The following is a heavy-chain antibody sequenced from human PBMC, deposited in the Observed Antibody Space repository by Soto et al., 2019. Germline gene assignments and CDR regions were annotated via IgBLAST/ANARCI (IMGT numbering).Heavy chain of an antibody. J-gene: IGHJ5*02. CDR1: GYPFNTYG. V-gene: IGHV1-18*01. CDR3: ARDPHEFWTSYWFDP. D-gene: IGHD3-3*01. CDR2: ISAYDGKT. Sequence: ASVKVSCKTSGYPFNTYGINWVRQAPGQGLELMGWISAYDGKTTYAEKFQGRVTLTTDTSTSTAYMELRSLRSDDTAIYYCARDPHEFWTSYWFDPWGQGTPGTVAS.